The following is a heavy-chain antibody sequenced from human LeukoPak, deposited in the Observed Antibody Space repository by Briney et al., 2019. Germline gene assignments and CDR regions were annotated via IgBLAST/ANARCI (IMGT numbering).Heavy chain of an antibody. J-gene: IGHJ3*02. V-gene: IGHV3-38-3*01. D-gene: IGHD6-13*01. CDR1: GFTVSSNE. CDR3: AKVDSSRIDAFDI. Sequence: GGSLRLSCAASGFTVSSNEMSWVRQAPGKGLEWVSSISGGSTYYADSRKGRFTISRDNSKNTLHLQMNSLRAEDTAVYYCAKVDSSRIDAFDIWGQGTMVTVSS. CDR2: ISGGST.